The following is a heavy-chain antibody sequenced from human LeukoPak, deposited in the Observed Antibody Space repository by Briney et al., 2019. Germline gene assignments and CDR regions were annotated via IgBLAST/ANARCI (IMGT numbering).Heavy chain of an antibody. V-gene: IGHV4-34*01. CDR3: ASSNSLSYYFDF. CDR1: GGSFSGYY. Sequence: SETLSLTCAVYGGSFSGYYWSWIRQPPGKGLEWIGEINHSGSTNYNPSLKSRVTIPVDTSKNQFSLRLSSVTAADTAVYYCASSNSLSYYFDFWGQGTLVTVSS. D-gene: IGHD2-21*01. J-gene: IGHJ4*02. CDR2: INHSGST.